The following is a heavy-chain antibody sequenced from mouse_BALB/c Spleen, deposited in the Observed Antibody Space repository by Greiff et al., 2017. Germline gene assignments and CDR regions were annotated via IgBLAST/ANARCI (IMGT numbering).Heavy chain of an antibody. V-gene: IGHV3-2*02. CDR1: GYSITSDYA. CDR3: ARSPYGRAWFAY. J-gene: IGHJ3*01. CDR2: ISYSGST. Sequence: EVKLVESGPGLVKPSQSLSLTCTVTGYSITSDYAWNWIRQFPGNKLEWMGYISYSGSTSYNPSLKSRISITRDTSKNQFFLQLNSVTTEDTATYYCARSPYGRAWFAYWGQGTLVTVSA. D-gene: IGHD1-1*01.